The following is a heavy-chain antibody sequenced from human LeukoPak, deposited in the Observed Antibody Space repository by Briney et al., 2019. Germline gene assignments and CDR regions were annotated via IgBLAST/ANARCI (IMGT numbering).Heavy chain of an antibody. J-gene: IGHJ6*04. CDR2: IIPIFGTA. CDR1: GGSFSSYA. Sequence: SVKVSCKASGGSFSSYAISWVRQAPGQGLEWMGGIIPIFGTANYAQKFQGRVTITADESTSTAYMELSSLRSEDTAVYYCARDKITMVRGVIPYGMDVWGKGTTVTVSS. D-gene: IGHD3-10*01. V-gene: IGHV1-69*13. CDR3: ARDKITMVRGVIPYGMDV.